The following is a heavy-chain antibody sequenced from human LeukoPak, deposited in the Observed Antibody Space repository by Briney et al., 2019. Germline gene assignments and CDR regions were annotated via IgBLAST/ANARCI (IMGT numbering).Heavy chain of an antibody. Sequence: ASVKVSCKASGYTFTGYYMHWVRQAPGQGLEWMGWINPNSGGTNYAQKFQGRVTMTRDTSISTAYMELSRLRSDDTAVYCCARKSRERVSRQWLVLGYWGQGTLVTVSS. CDR1: GYTFTGYY. J-gene: IGHJ4*02. CDR2: INPNSGGT. V-gene: IGHV1-2*02. D-gene: IGHD6-19*01. CDR3: ARKSRERVSRQWLVLGY.